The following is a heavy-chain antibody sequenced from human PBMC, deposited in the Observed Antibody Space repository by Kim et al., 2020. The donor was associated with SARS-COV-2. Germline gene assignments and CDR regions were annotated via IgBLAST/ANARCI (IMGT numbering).Heavy chain of an antibody. V-gene: IGHV3-23*01. Sequence: GGSLRLSCAASGFTFSTYAMSWVRQAPGKGLEWVSSITGSGTNTYYADSVKGRFTISRDNSKNTLYLQMNSLRAEDTAVYYCAKRLSSTGYPFDYWGQGTLVTVSS. D-gene: IGHD3-22*01. CDR2: ITGSGTNT. CDR3: AKRLSSTGYPFDY. J-gene: IGHJ4*02. CDR1: GFTFSTYA.